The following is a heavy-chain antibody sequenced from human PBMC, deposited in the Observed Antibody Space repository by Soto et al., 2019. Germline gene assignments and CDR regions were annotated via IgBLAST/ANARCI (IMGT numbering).Heavy chain of an antibody. Sequence: SETLSLTCTVSGGSISSGGYYWSWIRQHPGKGLEWIGYIYYSGSTYYNPSLKSRVTISVETSKNQFSLKLSSVTAADTAVYYCARDSSLNWFDPWGQGTLVTVSS. CDR3: ARDSSLNWFDP. J-gene: IGHJ5*02. V-gene: IGHV4-31*03. CDR1: GGSISSGGYY. CDR2: IYYSGST. D-gene: IGHD2-2*01.